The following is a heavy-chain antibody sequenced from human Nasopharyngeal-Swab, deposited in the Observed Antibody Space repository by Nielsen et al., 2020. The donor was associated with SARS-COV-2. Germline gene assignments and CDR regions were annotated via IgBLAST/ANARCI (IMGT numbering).Heavy chain of an antibody. CDR1: GYSFTSYW. Sequence: KVSCKGSGYSFTSYWIGWVRQMPGKGLEWMGIIYPGDSDTRYSPSFQGQVTISADKSISTAYPQWSSLKASDTAMYYCALQNWNYFDYWGQGTLVTVSS. D-gene: IGHD1-1*01. V-gene: IGHV5-51*01. CDR3: ALQNWNYFDY. CDR2: IYPGDSDT. J-gene: IGHJ4*02.